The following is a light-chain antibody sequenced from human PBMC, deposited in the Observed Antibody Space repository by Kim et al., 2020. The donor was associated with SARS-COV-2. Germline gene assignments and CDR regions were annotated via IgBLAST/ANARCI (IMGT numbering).Light chain of an antibody. Sequence: SYELTQPPSLSVAPGKTARITCGGDTLAAISVQWYQQKAGQAPMVVISQGTGRPSGIPERFSGSTSGNTATLTISRVEARDEADYYCQVWNSGGVFGGGTKLTVL. CDR1: TLAAIS. CDR2: QGT. V-gene: IGLV3-21*04. J-gene: IGLJ2*01. CDR3: QVWNSGGV.